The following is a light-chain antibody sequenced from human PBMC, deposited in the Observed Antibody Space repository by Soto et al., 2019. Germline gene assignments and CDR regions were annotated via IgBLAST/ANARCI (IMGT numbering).Light chain of an antibody. CDR2: GAS. V-gene: IGKV3-15*01. CDR1: QSVSIN. J-gene: IGKJ4*01. Sequence: EIMLTQSPATLSVSPGERATLSCRASQSVSINVAWYQHKPGQGPRLLIYGASTRATGIPARFSGSGSGTEFTLTISSLQSEDFAVYFCQQYNDWPPLTFGGGTKVQIK. CDR3: QQYNDWPPLT.